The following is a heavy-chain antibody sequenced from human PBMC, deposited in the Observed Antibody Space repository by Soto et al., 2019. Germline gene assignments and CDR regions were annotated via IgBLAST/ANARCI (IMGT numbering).Heavy chain of an antibody. J-gene: IGHJ5*02. CDR1: GGSISSSNW. Sequence: QVQLQESGPGLVKPSGTLSLTCAVSGGSISSSNWWRWVRQPPGKGLEWIGEIYHSGSTNYNPSLKTRVPISEDKTKPPFSLKLSSVTAADTAVYYCARAPIQLWPTRWFDPWGQGTLVTVSS. V-gene: IGHV4-4*02. CDR2: IYHSGST. CDR3: ARAPIQLWPTRWFDP. D-gene: IGHD5-18*01.